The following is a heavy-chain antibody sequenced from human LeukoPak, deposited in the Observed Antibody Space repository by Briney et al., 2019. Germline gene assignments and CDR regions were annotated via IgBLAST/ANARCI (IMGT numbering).Heavy chain of an antibody. J-gene: IGHJ4*02. Sequence: PGGSLRLCCAASGFTFSSYSMNWVRQAPGKGLEWVSYISSSIYIYYADSVKGRFTISRDNAKNSLYLQMNSLRAEDTAVYYCARDRSRLSDYWGQGTLVTVSS. CDR1: GFTFSSYS. CDR3: ARDRSRLSDY. CDR2: ISSSIYI. D-gene: IGHD2-2*01. V-gene: IGHV3-21*05.